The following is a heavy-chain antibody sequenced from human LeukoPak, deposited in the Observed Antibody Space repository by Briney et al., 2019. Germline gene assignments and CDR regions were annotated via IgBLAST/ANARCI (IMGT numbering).Heavy chain of an antibody. Sequence: ASVKVSCKASGYTFTSYGISWVRQAPGQGLEWMGWISAYNGNINYSQKFQGRVTITRDTSASTAYMELSSLRSEDTAVYYCARDVRELRYFDWLFRGDYFDYWGQGTLVTVSS. D-gene: IGHD3-9*01. CDR2: ISAYNGNI. V-gene: IGHV1-18*01. CDR3: ARDVRELRYFDWLFRGDYFDY. CDR1: GYTFTSYG. J-gene: IGHJ4*02.